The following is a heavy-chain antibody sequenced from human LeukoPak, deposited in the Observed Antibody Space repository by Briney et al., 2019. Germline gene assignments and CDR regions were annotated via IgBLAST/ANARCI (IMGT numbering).Heavy chain of an antibody. D-gene: IGHD3-9*01. V-gene: IGHV3-9*01. CDR1: GFTFDDYA. Sequence: GRSLRLSCAAPGFTFDDYAMHWVRQAPGKGLEWVSGISWNSGSIGYADSVKGRFTISRDNAKNSLYLQMNSLRAEDTALYYCAKAGTTKLRYFDWLFPPDYLDYWGQGTLVTVSS. CDR2: ISWNSGSI. J-gene: IGHJ4*02. CDR3: AKAGTTKLRYFDWLFPPDYLDY.